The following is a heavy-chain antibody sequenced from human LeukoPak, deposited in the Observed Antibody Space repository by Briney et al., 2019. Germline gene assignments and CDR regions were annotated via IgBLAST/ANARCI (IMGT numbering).Heavy chain of an antibody. CDR2: IYTSGST. D-gene: IGHD3-3*01. Sequence: PSETLSLTSTVSGGSISSYNWSWIRQPAGKGLEWIGRIYTSGSTNYNPSLKSRVTMSVDTSKSEFSLKLSSVTAADTAVYYCARGPMFFGVAYCDYWGQGTLVTVSS. J-gene: IGHJ4*02. CDR1: GGSISSYN. CDR3: ARGPMFFGVAYCDY. V-gene: IGHV4-4*07.